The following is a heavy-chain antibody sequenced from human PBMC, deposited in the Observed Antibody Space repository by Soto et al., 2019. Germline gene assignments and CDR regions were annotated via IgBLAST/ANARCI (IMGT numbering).Heavy chain of an antibody. V-gene: IGHV3-15*01. CDR1: GFTFSNAW. CDR3: THSHHYDFWSGYDY. Sequence: GGSLRLSCAASGFTFSNAWMSWVRQAPGKGLEWVGRIKSKTDGGTTDYAAPVKGRFTISRDDSKNTLYLQMNSLKTEDTAVYYCTHSHHYDFWSGYDYWGHGTLVTVSS. J-gene: IGHJ4*01. CDR2: IKSKTDGGTT. D-gene: IGHD3-3*01.